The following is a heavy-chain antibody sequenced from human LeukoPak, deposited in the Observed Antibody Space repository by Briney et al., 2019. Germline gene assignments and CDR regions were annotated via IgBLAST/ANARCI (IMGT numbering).Heavy chain of an antibody. CDR1: GGTFSSYA. J-gene: IGHJ4*02. V-gene: IGHV1-69*05. CDR3: AGSTHDEQLAYFDY. D-gene: IGHD6-6*01. Sequence: SSVKVSCKASGGTFSSYAISWVRQAPGQGLEWMGGIIPIFGTANYAQKFQGRVTITTDESTSTAYMELSSLRSEDTAVYYCAGSTHDEQLAYFDYWGQGTLVTVSS. CDR2: IIPIFGTA.